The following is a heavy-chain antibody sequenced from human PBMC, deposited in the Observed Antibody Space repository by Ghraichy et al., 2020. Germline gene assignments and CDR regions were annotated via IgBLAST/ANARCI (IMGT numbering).Heavy chain of an antibody. Sequence: TLSLTCTVSGGSISTYYWSWIRQPPGKGLEWIGYIYISGSTNYNPSLKSRVTISGDTSKNQFSLRLTSVTAADTAVYYCARYISNWPFDYWGQGTLVTVSS. V-gene: IGHV4-4*09. J-gene: IGHJ4*02. CDR3: ARYISNWPFDY. CDR1: GGSISTYY. CDR2: IYISGST. D-gene: IGHD6-13*01.